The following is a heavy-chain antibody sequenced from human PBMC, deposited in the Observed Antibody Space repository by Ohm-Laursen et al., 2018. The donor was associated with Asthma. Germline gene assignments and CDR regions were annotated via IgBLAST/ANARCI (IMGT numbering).Heavy chain of an antibody. CDR2: IIPIFGTA. Sequence: SSVKVSCKASGGTFSSYAISWVRQAPGQGLEWMGGIIPIFGTANYAQKFQGRVTITADESTSTAYMELSSLRSEDTAVYYCARGGCSSTSCYDWWFDPWGQGTLVTVSS. CDR1: GGTFSSYA. J-gene: IGHJ5*02. D-gene: IGHD2-2*01. CDR3: ARGGCSSTSCYDWWFDP. V-gene: IGHV1-69*01.